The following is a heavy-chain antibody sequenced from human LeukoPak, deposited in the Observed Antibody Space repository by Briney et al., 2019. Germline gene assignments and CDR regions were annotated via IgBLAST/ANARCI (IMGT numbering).Heavy chain of an antibody. CDR3: AKAISPAMSTPVDY. D-gene: IGHD2-2*01. Sequence: GGSLRLSCAASGFTFSSYAMSWVRQAPGKGLEWVSAISGSGGSTYYADSVKGRFTISRDNSKNTLYLQMNSLRAEDTAVYYCAKAISPAMSTPVDYWGQGTLVTVSS. CDR2: ISGSGGST. J-gene: IGHJ4*02. CDR1: GFTFSSYA. V-gene: IGHV3-23*01.